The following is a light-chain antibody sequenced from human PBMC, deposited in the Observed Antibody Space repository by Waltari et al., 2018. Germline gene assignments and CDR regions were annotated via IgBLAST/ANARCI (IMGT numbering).Light chain of an antibody. CDR2: AAS. Sequence: DIQMTQSPSTLSASVGDRVTITCRPMQTVTTSLNWYQQKSGEPPKLLISAASSFQSGVPSRFSGSGSGTDFTLTITHLQPEDVATYFCQQSHSPPFTFGPGTKV. J-gene: IGKJ3*01. CDR1: QTVTTS. CDR3: QQSHSPPFT. V-gene: IGKV1-39*01.